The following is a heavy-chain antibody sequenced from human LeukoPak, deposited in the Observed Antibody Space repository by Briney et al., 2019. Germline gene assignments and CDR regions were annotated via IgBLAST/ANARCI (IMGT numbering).Heavy chain of an antibody. CDR3: ANDFDY. Sequence: GGSLRLSCAASGFTFNNYAMSWVRQAPGKGLEWFSSISGSGDNTYYADSVKGRFTISRDNSKNTLYLQMNSLRAEDTAVYYCANDFDYWGQGTLVTVSS. V-gene: IGHV3-23*01. J-gene: IGHJ4*02. CDR2: ISGSGDNT. CDR1: GFTFNNYA.